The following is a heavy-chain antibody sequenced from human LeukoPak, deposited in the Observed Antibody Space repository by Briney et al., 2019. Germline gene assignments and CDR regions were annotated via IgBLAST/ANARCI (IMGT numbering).Heavy chain of an antibody. J-gene: IGHJ4*02. CDR3: AQSGPYCTNGVCFFDY. Sequence: PGGSLRLSCAASGFTFSSYGMHWVRQAPGKGLEWVAFIRYDGSNKYYADSVKGRFTISRDNSKNTLYLQMNSLRAEDTAVYYCAQSGPYCTNGVCFFDYWGQGTLVTVSS. D-gene: IGHD2-8*01. V-gene: IGHV3-30*02. CDR1: GFTFSSYG. CDR2: IRYDGSNK.